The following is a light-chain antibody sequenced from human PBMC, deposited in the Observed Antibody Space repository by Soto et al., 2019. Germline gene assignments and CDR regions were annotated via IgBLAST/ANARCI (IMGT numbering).Light chain of an antibody. V-gene: IGLV2-8*01. CDR1: TSDVGGYNF. Sequence: QSVLAQPPSASGSPGQSVAISCTGTTSDVGGYNFVSWYQQHPGKAPKLIIYEATKRPSGVPDRFSGAWSGNTASLIVSGLHAEDEADYYCSAFAGSEGDVFGSGTKLTVL. CDR2: EAT. CDR3: SAFAGSEGDV. J-gene: IGLJ1*01.